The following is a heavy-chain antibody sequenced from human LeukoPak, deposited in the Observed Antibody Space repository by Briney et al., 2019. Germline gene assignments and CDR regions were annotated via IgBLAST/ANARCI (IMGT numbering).Heavy chain of an antibody. CDR3: AKEKVAAAGTISDYYYYYGMDV. CDR2: ISYDGSNK. Sequence: GGSLRLSCAASGFTFSSYSMNWVRQAPGKGLEWVAVISYDGSNKYYADSVKGRFTISRDNSKNTLYLQMNSLRAEDTAVYYCAKEKVAAAGTISDYYYYYGMDVWGQGTTVTVSS. V-gene: IGHV3-30*18. CDR1: GFTFSSYS. D-gene: IGHD6-13*01. J-gene: IGHJ6*02.